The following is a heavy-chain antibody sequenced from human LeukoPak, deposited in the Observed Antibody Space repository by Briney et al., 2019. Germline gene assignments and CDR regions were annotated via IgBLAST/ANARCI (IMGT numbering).Heavy chain of an antibody. CDR2: INHSGNT. V-gene: IGHV4-34*01. CDR1: GGSFSGYY. CDR3: ARSKDGSGFAAY. D-gene: IGHD3-22*01. Sequence: SETLSLTCAVYGGSFSGYYWSWIRQPPGKGLEWIGEINHSGNTNYNPSLKSRVAISVDTSKDQFSLKLSSVIAADTAMYYCARSKDGSGFAAYWGQGTQVTVSS. J-gene: IGHJ4*02.